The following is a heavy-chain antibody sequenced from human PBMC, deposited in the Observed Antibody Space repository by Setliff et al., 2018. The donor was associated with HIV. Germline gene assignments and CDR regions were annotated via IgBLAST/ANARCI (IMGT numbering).Heavy chain of an antibody. CDR3: ARGPGGTVPKPLEAFDV. V-gene: IGHV4-61*09. Sequence: PSETLSLTCTVSGGSISSSSYYWGWIRQPAGKGLEWIGHMYTSGSTNYNPSLKSRVTISVDTSKNQFSLKLSSVTAADTAVYYCARGPGGTVPKPLEAFDVWGRGAVVTVSS. J-gene: IGHJ3*01. D-gene: IGHD1-7*01. CDR1: GGSISSSSYY. CDR2: MYTSGST.